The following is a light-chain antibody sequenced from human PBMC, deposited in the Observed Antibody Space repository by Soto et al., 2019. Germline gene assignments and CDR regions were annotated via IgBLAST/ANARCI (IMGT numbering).Light chain of an antibody. J-gene: IGKJ3*01. CDR1: QGIRDY. Sequence: IQLTQSPSSLSASVGDRVTITCRASQGIRDYLAWYQQKPAKAPKLLIYAASSLEIGIPSRFSGSGYGTEFTLTISSLQPEDFATYYCQQLNSYPFTFGPGAKVDIK. CDR2: AAS. V-gene: IGKV1-9*01. CDR3: QQLNSYPFT.